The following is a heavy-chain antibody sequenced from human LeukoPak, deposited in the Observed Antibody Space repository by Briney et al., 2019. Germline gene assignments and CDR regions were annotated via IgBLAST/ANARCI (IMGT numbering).Heavy chain of an antibody. V-gene: IGHV3-48*01. D-gene: IGHD2-2*01. J-gene: IGHJ4*02. CDR1: GFTFSSYS. CDR2: ISSSSSTI. CDR3: ASRGCSSTSCYAIDY. Sequence: PGGSLRLSCAASGFTFSSYSMNWVRQAPGKGLEWVSYISSSSSTIYYADSVKGRFTISRDNAKNSLYLQMNSLRAEDTAVYYCASRGCSSTSCYAIDYWGQGTLVTVSS.